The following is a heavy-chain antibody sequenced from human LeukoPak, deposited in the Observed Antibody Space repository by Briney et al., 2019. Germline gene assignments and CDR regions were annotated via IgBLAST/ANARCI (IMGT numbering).Heavy chain of an antibody. J-gene: IGHJ3*02. CDR2: INHRGST. CDR1: GGSFSGYY. D-gene: IGHD3-22*01. CDR3: ARGPNYYDSSGYYVARAFDI. V-gene: IGHV4-34*01. Sequence: PSETLSLTCAVYGGSFSGYYWSWIRQPPGKGLEWIGEINHRGSTNYNPSFKSRVTISVDTSKNQFSLKLSSVTAADTAVYYCARGPNYYDSSGYYVARAFDIWGQGTMVTVSS.